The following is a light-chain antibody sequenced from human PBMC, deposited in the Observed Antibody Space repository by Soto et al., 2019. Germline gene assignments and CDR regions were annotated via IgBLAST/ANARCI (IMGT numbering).Light chain of an antibody. J-gene: IGLJ1*01. CDR2: DNN. Sequence: QSVLTQPPSVSAAPGQTVTISCSGSSSNIGNNYVSWYQQLPGTAPKLLIYDNNKRPSGIPDRFSGSRSGTSATLGITGLQTGDEADYYCGTWDGSLNIYVFGTGTKVTVL. CDR3: GTWDGSLNIYV. CDR1: SSNIGNNY. V-gene: IGLV1-51*01.